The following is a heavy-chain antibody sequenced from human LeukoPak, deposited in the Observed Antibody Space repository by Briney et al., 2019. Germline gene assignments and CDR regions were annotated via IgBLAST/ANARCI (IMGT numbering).Heavy chain of an antibody. Sequence: GGSLRLSCVASGFTFSSYAMNWVRQAPGKGLEWVSLISGSGDNTHYAGSVKGRLTISRDNSKNTLYLQVNSLRAEDTAVYYCAKGHGSGSNPDYLDHWGQGTLVTVSS. CDR1: GFTFSSYA. CDR3: AKGHGSGSNPDYLDH. CDR2: ISGSGDNT. V-gene: IGHV3-23*01. J-gene: IGHJ4*02. D-gene: IGHD3-10*01.